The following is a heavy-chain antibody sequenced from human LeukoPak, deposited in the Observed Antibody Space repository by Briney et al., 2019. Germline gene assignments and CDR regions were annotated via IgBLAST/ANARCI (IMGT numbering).Heavy chain of an antibody. Sequence: PGGSLRLSCVTSGFTFNNHWTSWVRHAPGKGLKWVANIKPDGSDKHYVASVKGRFTISSDSAKNSLYLQMNSLRAEDTAVYYCARYSGYSGFDFDSWGQGTLVTVSA. CDR1: GFTFNNHW. CDR2: IKPDGSDK. J-gene: IGHJ4*02. V-gene: IGHV3-7*03. D-gene: IGHD5-12*01. CDR3: ARYSGYSGFDFDS.